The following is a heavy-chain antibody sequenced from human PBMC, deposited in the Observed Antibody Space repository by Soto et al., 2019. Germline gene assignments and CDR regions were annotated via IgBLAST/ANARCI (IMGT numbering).Heavy chain of an antibody. CDR3: ATSFRYFDN. V-gene: IGHV3-23*01. J-gene: IGHJ4*02. CDR1: GFTPTTTP. Sequence: EVQLLESGGGLVLPGGSLRLSCAGSGFTPTTTPLSWVRQPPGKGLEWVTTISGTASRTYYVDSVKGRFFISRDNSTNTVPLQMNSLTLDDTAVYYCATSFRYFDNWGQGTRVTVSS. D-gene: IGHD3-9*01. CDR2: ISGTASRT.